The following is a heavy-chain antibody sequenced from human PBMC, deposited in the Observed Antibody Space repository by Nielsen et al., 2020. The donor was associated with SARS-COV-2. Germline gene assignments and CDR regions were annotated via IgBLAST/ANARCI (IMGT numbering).Heavy chain of an antibody. CDR1: GFTFSMYA. CDR2: ISASGGNT. Sequence: GESLKISCTASGFTFSMYAMSWVRQAPGKGLEWVSLISASGGNTYYAGSVKGRFTISRDSSNNTLYLHMNSLRAEDTAMYYCVKDTWVTAVNDFDYWGRGTLVTVSS. J-gene: IGHJ4*02. V-gene: IGHV3-23*01. CDR3: VKDTWVTAVNDFDY. D-gene: IGHD4-11*01.